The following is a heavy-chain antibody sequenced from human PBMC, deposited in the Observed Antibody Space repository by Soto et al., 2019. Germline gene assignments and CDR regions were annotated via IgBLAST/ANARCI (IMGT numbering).Heavy chain of an antibody. Sequence: QVQLVQSGAEVKKPGSSVKVSCKASGGTFSSYAISWVRQAPGQGLEWMGGIIPLFGTANYAQKFQGRVTIPADKSTSTDYMELSSLRSEDTAVDYCARGCSSTSCPPSGMDGLGQGTTVTGSS. V-gene: IGHV1-69*06. CDR2: IIPLFGTA. J-gene: IGHJ6*02. CDR3: ARGCSSTSCPPSGMDG. CDR1: GGTFSSYA. D-gene: IGHD2-2*01.